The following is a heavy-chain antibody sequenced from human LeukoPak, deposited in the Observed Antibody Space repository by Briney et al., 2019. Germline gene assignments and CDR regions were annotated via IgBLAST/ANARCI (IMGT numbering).Heavy chain of an antibody. CDR2: IYYSGST. D-gene: IGHD2-15*01. Sequence: SETLSLTCTVSGGSIISSSFWWGWIRQPPGKGLEWIGSIYYSGSTYYNPSLKSRVTISVDTSKNQFSLKLSSVTAADTAVYYCARVSVYCSGGSCFHIFDYWGQGTLVTVSS. CDR1: GGSIISSSFW. J-gene: IGHJ4*02. CDR3: ARVSVYCSGGSCFHIFDY. V-gene: IGHV4-39*07.